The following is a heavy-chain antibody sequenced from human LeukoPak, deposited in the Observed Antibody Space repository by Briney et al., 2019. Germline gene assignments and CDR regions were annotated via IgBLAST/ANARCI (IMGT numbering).Heavy chain of an antibody. V-gene: IGHV3-73*01. Sequence: PGGSLRLSCATSGFTFSGSALHWVRQASGKGLEWVGRIRSKSNTYATSYAASVKGRFTISRDDSKNTAYLQMNSLKSEDTAVYYCTRWVTTIPDDAFDIWGQGTMVTVSS. CDR2: IRSKSNTYAT. CDR3: TRWVTTIPDDAFDI. J-gene: IGHJ3*02. D-gene: IGHD2-21*02. CDR1: GFTFSGSA.